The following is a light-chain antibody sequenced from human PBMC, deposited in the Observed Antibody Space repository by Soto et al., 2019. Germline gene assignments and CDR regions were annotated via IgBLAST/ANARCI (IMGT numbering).Light chain of an antibody. CDR1: QSVGSD. Sequence: EIVLTQSPATLSLSPGERGTLSCRASQSVGSDLAWYQQKPGQAPRLLIYDISTRATGTPARFSGSGSGTDFTLTISSLEPEDFAIYFCQQRSAWPLTFGGGTKVEI. CDR2: DIS. V-gene: IGKV3-11*01. J-gene: IGKJ4*01. CDR3: QQRSAWPLT.